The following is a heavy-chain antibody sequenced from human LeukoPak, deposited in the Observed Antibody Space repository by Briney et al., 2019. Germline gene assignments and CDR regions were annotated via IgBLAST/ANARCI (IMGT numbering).Heavy chain of an antibody. Sequence: GGSLRLSCAASGFTFSSYAMHWVRQAPGKGLEWVAVISYDGSNKYYADSVKGRFTISRDNSKNTLYLQMNSLRAEDTAVYYCARGGDCSSTSCYAPDYWGQGTLVTVSS. D-gene: IGHD2-2*01. CDR2: ISYDGSNK. J-gene: IGHJ4*02. V-gene: IGHV3-30*04. CDR3: ARGGDCSSTSCYAPDY. CDR1: GFTFSSYA.